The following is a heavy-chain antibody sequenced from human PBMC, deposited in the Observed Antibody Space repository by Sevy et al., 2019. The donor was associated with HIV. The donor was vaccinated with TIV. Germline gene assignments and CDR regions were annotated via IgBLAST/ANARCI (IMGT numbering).Heavy chain of an antibody. D-gene: IGHD3-16*01. CDR2: TNYNGVKK. J-gene: IGHJ4*02. CDR1: GFTFSNSG. CDR3: AKNGQVEGVFVPLSY. V-gene: IGHV3-30*02. Sequence: GGSLRLSCATSGFTFSNSGMHWIRQAPGKGLEWLSFTNYNGVKKYYADSVKGRFAISRDNSKSTLYLQMDTLRAEDTAVYYCAKNGQVEGVFVPLSYWGQGTLVTVSS.